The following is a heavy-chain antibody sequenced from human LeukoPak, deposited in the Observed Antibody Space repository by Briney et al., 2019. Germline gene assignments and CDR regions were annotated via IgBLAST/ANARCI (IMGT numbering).Heavy chain of an antibody. CDR3: ARVERGYSYGSDTHYYYYMDV. J-gene: IGHJ6*03. CDR1: GFTFSSYS. CDR2: ISSSSSYI. Sequence: GGSLRLSCAASGFTFSSYSMNWVRQAPGKGLEWVSSISSSSSYIYYADSVKGRFTISRDNAKNSLYLQMNSLRAEDTAVYYCARVERGYSYGSDTHYYYYMDVWGKGTTVTISS. V-gene: IGHV3-21*01. D-gene: IGHD5-18*01.